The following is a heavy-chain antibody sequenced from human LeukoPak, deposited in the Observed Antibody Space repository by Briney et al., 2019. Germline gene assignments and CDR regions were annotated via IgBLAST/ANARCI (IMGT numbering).Heavy chain of an antibody. CDR3: ARATTVTPFFSY. CDR2: IYHSGST. V-gene: IGHV4-59*01. J-gene: IGHJ4*02. CDR1: GGSIISYY. D-gene: IGHD4-17*01. Sequence: SETLSLTCTVSGGSIISYYWTWIRQPPGKGLEWMGNIYHSGSTNYNPSLESRLTISVDTSKNQFSLKLRSVTAADTAVYYCARATTVTPFFSYWGQGALVTVSA.